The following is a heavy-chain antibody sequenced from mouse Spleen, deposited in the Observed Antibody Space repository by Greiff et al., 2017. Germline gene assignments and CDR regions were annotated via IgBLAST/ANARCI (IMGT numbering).Heavy chain of an antibody. V-gene: IGHV1-80*01. CDR3: ARSDYYGSSYAYYYAMDY. D-gene: IGHD1-1*01. CDR2: IYPGDGDT. CDR1: GYAFSSYW. J-gene: IGHJ4*01. Sequence: QVQLKESGAELVKPGASVKISCKASGYAFSSYWMNWVKQRPGKGLEWIGQIYPGDGDTNYNGKFKGKATLTADKSSSTAYMQLSSLTSEDSAVYFCARSDYYGSSYAYYYAMDYWGQGTSVTVSS.